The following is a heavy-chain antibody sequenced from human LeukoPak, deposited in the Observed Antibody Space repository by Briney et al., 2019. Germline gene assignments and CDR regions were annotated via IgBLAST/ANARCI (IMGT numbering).Heavy chain of an antibody. J-gene: IGHJ5*02. V-gene: IGHV1-2*06. Sequence: ASVKVSCKASGYTFTAYYIRWVRQAPGQGLEWMGRINPNSGDTNYAQKFQGRVTMIRDTSISTAYMELSRLRSDDTAVYYCAREGSQDYSNYFNWFDPWGQGTLVTVSS. D-gene: IGHD4-11*01. CDR2: INPNSGDT. CDR3: AREGSQDYSNYFNWFDP. CDR1: GYTFTAYY.